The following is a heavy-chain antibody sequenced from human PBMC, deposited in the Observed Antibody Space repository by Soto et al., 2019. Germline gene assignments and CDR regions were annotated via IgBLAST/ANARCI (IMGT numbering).Heavy chain of an antibody. CDR2: IWYDGSNK. Sequence: GGSLRLSCAASGFTFSSYGMHWVRQAPGKGLEWVAVIWYDGSNKYYADSVKGRFTISRDNSKNTLYLQMNSLRAEDTAVYYCARASYSSWYNYYYYGMDVWGQGTTVTVSS. V-gene: IGHV3-33*01. J-gene: IGHJ6*02. D-gene: IGHD6-13*01. CDR1: GFTFSSYG. CDR3: ARASYSSWYNYYYYGMDV.